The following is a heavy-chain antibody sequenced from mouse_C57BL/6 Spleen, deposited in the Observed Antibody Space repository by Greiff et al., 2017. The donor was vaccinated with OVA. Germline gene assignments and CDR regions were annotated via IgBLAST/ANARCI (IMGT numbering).Heavy chain of an antibody. Sequence: QVQLQQSGPELVKPGASVKISCKASGYAFSSSWMNWVKQRPGKGLEWIGRIYPGDGDTNYNGKFKGKATLTADKSSSTAYMQLSSLTSEDSAVYFCARYYYGSLWYFDVWGTGTTVTVSS. J-gene: IGHJ1*03. CDR2: IYPGDGDT. D-gene: IGHD1-1*01. CDR1: GYAFSSSW. CDR3: ARYYYGSLWYFDV. V-gene: IGHV1-82*01.